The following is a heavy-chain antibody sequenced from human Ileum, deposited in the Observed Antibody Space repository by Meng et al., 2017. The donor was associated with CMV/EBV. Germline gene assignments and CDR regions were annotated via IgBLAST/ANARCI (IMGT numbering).Heavy chain of an antibody. CDR2: ISSSGSTI. V-gene: IGHV3-11*01. CDR1: GFTFSDYY. D-gene: IGHD6-13*01. Sequence: GGSLRLSCAASGFTFSDYYMSWIRQAPGQGLERVSYISSSGSTIYYADSVKGRFTISRDNAKNSLYLQMNSLRAEDTAVYYCAREFSSSWYIDYWGQGTLVTVSS. J-gene: IGHJ4*02. CDR3: AREFSSSWYIDY.